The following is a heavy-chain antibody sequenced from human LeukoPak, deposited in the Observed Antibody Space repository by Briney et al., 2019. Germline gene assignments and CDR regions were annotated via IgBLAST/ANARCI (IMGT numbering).Heavy chain of an antibody. Sequence: SETLSLTCAVYGGSFSGYYWSWIRQPPGKGLEWIGEINHSGSTNYNPSLKSRVTISVDTSKNQFSLKLSSVTAADTAVYYCAGEDCTNGVCYKINHYWGQGTLVTVSS. CDR1: GGSFSGYY. V-gene: IGHV4-34*01. CDR2: INHSGST. D-gene: IGHD2-8*01. J-gene: IGHJ4*02. CDR3: AGEDCTNGVCYKINHY.